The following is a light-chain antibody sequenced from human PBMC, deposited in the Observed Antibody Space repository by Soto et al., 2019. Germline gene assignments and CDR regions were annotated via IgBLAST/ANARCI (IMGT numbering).Light chain of an antibody. CDR3: LQPLQTPYT. V-gene: IGKV2-28*01. CDR2: LGS. Sequence: IVMPQSPLSLPVPPGETASISCRSSQRLLHSAGNDYLDWYLQKPGQSPQLLIYLGSTRASGVPDRISGIGSGTDFTLTITRVEAEDVGVYYCLQPLQTPYTFGQGTKLEIK. CDR1: QRLLHSAGNDY. J-gene: IGKJ2*01.